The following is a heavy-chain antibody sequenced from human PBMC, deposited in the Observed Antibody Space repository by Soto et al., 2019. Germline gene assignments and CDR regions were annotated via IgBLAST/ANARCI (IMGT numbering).Heavy chain of an antibody. CDR1: GASFTDGSLF. CDR2: TYIGGVT. CDR3: ATAPETFSSAGYYVNWFHP. D-gene: IGHD3-22*01. J-gene: IGHJ5*02. Sequence: SETLSLTCTVSGASFTDGSLFWGWIRQSPGKGVEWIASTYIGGVTYYNPSLRSRVTISVDTSKSQFSLRLNSVTAADTAVYYCATAPETFSSAGYYVNWFHPWRHATLLTLSS. V-gene: IGHV4-39*01.